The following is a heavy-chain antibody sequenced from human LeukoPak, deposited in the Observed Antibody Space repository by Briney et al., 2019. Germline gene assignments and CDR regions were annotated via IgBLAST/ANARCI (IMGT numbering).Heavy chain of an antibody. Sequence: QTGGSLRLSCAAAGFTFSSYGMHWVRQAPGKGLEWVAFIRYDGSNKYYADSVKGRFTISRDNSKNTLYLQMNSLRAEDTAVYYCAKDKIAAAGSFDYWGQGTLVTVSS. J-gene: IGHJ4*02. D-gene: IGHD6-13*01. V-gene: IGHV3-30*02. CDR2: IRYDGSNK. CDR1: GFTFSSYG. CDR3: AKDKIAAAGSFDY.